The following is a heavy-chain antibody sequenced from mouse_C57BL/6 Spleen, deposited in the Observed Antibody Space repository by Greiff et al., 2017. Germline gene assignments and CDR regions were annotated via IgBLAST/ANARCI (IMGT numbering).Heavy chain of an antibody. CDR2: ISSGSSTI. D-gene: IGHD2-3*01. CDR3: ARHDGYLDY. CDR1: GFTFSDYG. J-gene: IGHJ2*01. Sequence: VQLKESGGGLVKPGGSLKLSCAASGFTFSDYGMHWVRQAPEKGLEWVAYISSGSSTIYYADTVKGRFTISRDNAKNTLFLQRTRLRSEATAMYYCARHDGYLDYWGQGTTLTVSS. V-gene: IGHV5-17*01.